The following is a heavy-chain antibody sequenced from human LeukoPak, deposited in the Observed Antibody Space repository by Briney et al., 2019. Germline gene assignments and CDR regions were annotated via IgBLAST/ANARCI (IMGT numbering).Heavy chain of an antibody. CDR3: ATGRSSWYGREYYFDY. V-gene: IGHV1-24*01. CDR2: FDPEDGET. Sequence: ASVKVSCKVSGYTLTELSMHWVRQAPGRGLEWKGGFDPEDGETIYAQKFQGRVTMTEDTSTDTAHMELSSLGSEDTAVYYCATGRSSWYGREYYFDYWGQGTLVTVSS. J-gene: IGHJ4*02. CDR1: GYTLTELS. D-gene: IGHD6-13*01.